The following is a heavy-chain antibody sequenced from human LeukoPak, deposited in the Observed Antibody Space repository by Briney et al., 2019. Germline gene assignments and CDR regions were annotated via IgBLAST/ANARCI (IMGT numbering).Heavy chain of an antibody. J-gene: IGHJ4*02. Sequence: SLRLSCAAXGFTFXSYWMSWVRQAPGKGLEWVAHIKQDGSEKYYVDSVKGGFTISRDNAKNSLYLQMNSLRAEDTAVYYCAREEWGLDYWGQGTLVTVSS. CDR2: IKQDGSEK. CDR3: AREEWGLDY. CDR1: GFTFXSYW. V-gene: IGHV3-7*01. D-gene: IGHD1-26*01.